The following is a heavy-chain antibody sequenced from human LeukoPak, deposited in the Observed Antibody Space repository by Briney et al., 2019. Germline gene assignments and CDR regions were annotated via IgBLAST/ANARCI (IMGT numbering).Heavy chain of an antibody. CDR1: GFTFSSYS. CDR3: ARGGALQVVPAGHYFDY. CDR2: INHSGST. J-gene: IGHJ4*02. V-gene: IGHV4-34*01. Sequence: GSLRLSCAASGFTFSSYSMNWVRQPPGKGLEWIGEINHSGSTNYNPSLKSRVTISVDTSKNQFSLKLSSVTAADTAVYYCARGGALQVVPAGHYFDYWGQGTLVTVSS. D-gene: IGHD2-2*01.